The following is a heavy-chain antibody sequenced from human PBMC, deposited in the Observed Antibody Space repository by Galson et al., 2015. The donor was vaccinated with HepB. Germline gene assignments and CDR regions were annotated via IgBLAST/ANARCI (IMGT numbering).Heavy chain of an antibody. CDR1: GGTFSSYA. V-gene: IGHV1-69*04. CDR2: IIPILGIT. CDR3: ASLDSSSPFDAFDI. J-gene: IGHJ3*02. Sequence: SVKVSCKASGGTFSSYAISWVRQAPGQGLEWMGRIIPILGITNYAQKFQGRVTITADKSTSTTYMELSSPRSEDTAVYYCASLDSSSPFDAFDIWGQGTMVTVSS. D-gene: IGHD6-13*01.